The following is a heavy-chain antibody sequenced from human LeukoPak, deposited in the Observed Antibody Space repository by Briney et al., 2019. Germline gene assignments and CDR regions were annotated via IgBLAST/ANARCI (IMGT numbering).Heavy chain of an antibody. CDR3: ARQPSIIVVDNWFDP. CDR1: GGSITSSGFY. D-gene: IGHD2-15*01. V-gene: IGHV4-39*07. J-gene: IGHJ5*02. CDR2: IYYGGSA. Sequence: KPSETLSLTCTVSGGSITSSGFYWGWIRQPPGKGLEWIGNIYYGGSAYYNPSLKSRVTISVDTSKNQFSLKLSSVTAADTAVYYCARQPSIIVVDNWFDPWGQGTLVAVSS.